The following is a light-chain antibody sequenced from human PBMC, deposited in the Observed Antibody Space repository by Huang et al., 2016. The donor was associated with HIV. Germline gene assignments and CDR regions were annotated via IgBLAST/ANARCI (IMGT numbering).Light chain of an antibody. CDR1: QSGNSQ. CDR2: GAS. Sequence: EIVMNHSPATLSLSPGERATLSCRASQSGNSQVAWSQQKPGQAPRLLIYGASTMATGVPGRFSVSGSGTEFTLTISSLQSEDFAVYYCQQYSKWPPNTFCQGTKLESK. V-gene: IGKV3-15*01. CDR3: QQYSKWPPNT. J-gene: IGKJ2*01.